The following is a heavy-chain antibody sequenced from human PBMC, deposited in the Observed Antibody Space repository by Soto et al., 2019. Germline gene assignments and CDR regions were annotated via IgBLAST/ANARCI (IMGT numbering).Heavy chain of an antibody. Sequence: GGSLRLSCAASGFTFSNAWMNWVRQAPGKGLEWVGRIKSKTDGGTTDYAAPVKGRFTISRDDSKNTLYLQMNSLKTEDTAVYYCTTDAPQISRYYYGMDVWGQGTTVTVSS. CDR1: GFTFSNAW. CDR2: IKSKTDGGTT. J-gene: IGHJ6*02. V-gene: IGHV3-15*07. CDR3: TTDAPQISRYYYGMDV.